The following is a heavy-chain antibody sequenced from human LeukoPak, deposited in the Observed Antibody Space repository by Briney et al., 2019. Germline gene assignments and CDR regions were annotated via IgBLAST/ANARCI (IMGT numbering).Heavy chain of an antibody. J-gene: IGHJ4*02. CDR1: GYSFTNFD. Sequence: ASVKVSCKASGYSFTNFDINWVRQAPGQGLEWMGWMNPVSGNAGSAQKFQGRVTLTRDTSISTAYMELSSLRSDDTAFYYCARAPMGAAALYWGQGTLVTVSS. V-gene: IGHV1-8*01. D-gene: IGHD6-13*01. CDR3: ARAPMGAAALY. CDR2: MNPVSGNA.